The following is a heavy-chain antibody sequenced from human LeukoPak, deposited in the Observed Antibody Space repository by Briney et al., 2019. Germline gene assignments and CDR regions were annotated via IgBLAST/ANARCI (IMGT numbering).Heavy chain of an antibody. CDR1: GYSFTSYW. CDR2: IYPGDSDT. Sequence: GESLKISCKGSGYSFTSYWIGWVRQMPGKGLEWMGIIYPGDSDTRYSPSFQGQVTISADKSISTAYLQWSSLKASDTAMYYCARVGYYGSGSYYKKNFPFDYWGQGALVTVSS. CDR3: ARVGYYGSGSYYKKNFPFDY. V-gene: IGHV5-51*01. D-gene: IGHD3-10*01. J-gene: IGHJ4*02.